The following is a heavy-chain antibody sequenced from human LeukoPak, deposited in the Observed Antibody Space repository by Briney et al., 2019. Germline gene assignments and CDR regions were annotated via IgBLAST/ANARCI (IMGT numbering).Heavy chain of an antibody. Sequence: PGGSLRLSCAASGFTFSSYWMSWVRQAPGKGLEWVANIKQDGSEKYYVDSVKGRFTIPRDNAKNSLYLQMNSLRAEDTAVYYCARATGYIAAAGADYYYYYMDVWGKGTTVTVSS. V-gene: IGHV3-7*01. CDR3: ARATGYIAAAGADYYYYYMDV. J-gene: IGHJ6*03. D-gene: IGHD6-13*01. CDR1: GFTFSSYW. CDR2: IKQDGSEK.